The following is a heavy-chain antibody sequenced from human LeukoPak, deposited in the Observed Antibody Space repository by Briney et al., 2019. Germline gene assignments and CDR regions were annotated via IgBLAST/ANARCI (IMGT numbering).Heavy chain of an antibody. CDR3: ARGYDFWSGYYFDY. V-gene: IGHV1-18*01. Sequence: ASVKVSCKASGYTFTSYDINWVRQATGQGLEWMGWISAYNGNTNYAQKLQGRVTMTTDTSTSTAYMELRSLRSDDTAVYYCARGYDFWSGYYFDYWGQGTLVTVSS. CDR2: ISAYNGNT. CDR1: GYTFTSYD. J-gene: IGHJ4*02. D-gene: IGHD3-3*01.